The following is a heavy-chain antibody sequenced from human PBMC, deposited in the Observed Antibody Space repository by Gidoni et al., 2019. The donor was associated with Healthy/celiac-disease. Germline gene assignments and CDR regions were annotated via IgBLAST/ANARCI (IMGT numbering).Heavy chain of an antibody. CDR2: IVVGSGNT. Sequence: QMQLVQSGPEVKKPGTSVKVSCKASGFTFTSSAVQWVRQARGQRLEWIGWIVVGSGNTNYAQKFQERVTITRDMSTSTAYMELSSLRSEDTAVYYCAASRWGGASEDYWGQGTLVTVSS. J-gene: IGHJ4*02. CDR3: AASRWGGASEDY. V-gene: IGHV1-58*01. CDR1: GFTFTSSA. D-gene: IGHD1-26*01.